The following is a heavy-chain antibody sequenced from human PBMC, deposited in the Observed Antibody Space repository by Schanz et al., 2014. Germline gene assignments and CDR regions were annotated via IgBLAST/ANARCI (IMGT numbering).Heavy chain of an antibody. CDR2: MNPNSGNT. D-gene: IGHD4-17*01. CDR1: GYTFTSYY. Sequence: QVQLVQSGAEAKKPGVSVKVSCKASGYTFTSYYMHWVRQAPGQGLEWMGWMNPNSGNTGYAQNFQGGVAMARDTSLKTAYMERTDLKFGDAGLYCCAVHYGDRPLWGQGTLSAVSS. J-gene: IGHJ1*01. CDR3: AVHYGDRPL. V-gene: IGHV1-8*02.